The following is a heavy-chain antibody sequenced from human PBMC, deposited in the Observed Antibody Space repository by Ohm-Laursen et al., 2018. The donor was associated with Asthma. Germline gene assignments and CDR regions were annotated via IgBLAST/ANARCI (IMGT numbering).Heavy chain of an antibody. CDR1: GYTFTSYY. V-gene: IGHV1-46*03. CDR2: INPSDSNT. D-gene: IGHD2-2*02. CDR3: VTNFQGSYTGLDY. Sequence: GASAKVSCKASGYTFTSYYMHWVRQAPGQGLEWMGRINPSDSNTINAQKFQGRVTMTSDTSTSTVYMELSSLRSEDTAMYYCVTNFQGSYTGLDYWGQGTLVTVSS. J-gene: IGHJ4*02.